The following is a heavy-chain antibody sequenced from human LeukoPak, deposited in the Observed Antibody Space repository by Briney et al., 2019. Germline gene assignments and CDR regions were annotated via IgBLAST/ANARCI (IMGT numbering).Heavy chain of an antibody. CDR3: ARGGRGWLEHAFDI. Sequence: ASVKVSCKASGYTFTSYDINWVRQATGQGLKWMGWMNPNSGNTGYAQKFQGRVTMTRNTSISTAYMELSSLRSEDTAVYYCARGGRGWLEHAFDIWGQGTMVTVSS. V-gene: IGHV1-8*01. J-gene: IGHJ3*02. D-gene: IGHD6-19*01. CDR2: MNPNSGNT. CDR1: GYTFTSYD.